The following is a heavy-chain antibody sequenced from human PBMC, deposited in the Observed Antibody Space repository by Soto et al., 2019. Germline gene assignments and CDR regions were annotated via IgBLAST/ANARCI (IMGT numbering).Heavy chain of an antibody. CDR3: AADGGSDAFDI. V-gene: IGHV1-58*01. CDR1: GFTFTSSA. Sequence: SVKVSCKASGFTFTSSAVQWVRQARGQRLEWIGWIVVGSGNTNYAQKFQERVTITRDMFTSTAYMELSSLRSEDTAVYYCAADGGSDAFDIWGQGTMVTVSS. CDR2: IVVGSGNT. D-gene: IGHD3-3*01. J-gene: IGHJ3*02.